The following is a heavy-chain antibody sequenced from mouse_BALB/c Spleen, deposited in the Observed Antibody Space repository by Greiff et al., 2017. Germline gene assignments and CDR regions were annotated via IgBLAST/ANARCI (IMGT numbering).Heavy chain of an antibody. CDR1: GYSITSDYA. V-gene: IGHV3-2*02. J-gene: IGHJ4*01. CDR2: ISYSGST. D-gene: IGHD2-1*01. CDR3: AREGIYYGAMDY. Sequence: VQLNESGPGLVKPSQSLSLTCTVTGYSITSDYAWNWIRQFPGNKLEWMGYISYSGSTSYNPSLKSRISITRDTSKNQFFLQLNSVTTEDTATYYCAREGIYYGAMDYWGQGTSVTVSS.